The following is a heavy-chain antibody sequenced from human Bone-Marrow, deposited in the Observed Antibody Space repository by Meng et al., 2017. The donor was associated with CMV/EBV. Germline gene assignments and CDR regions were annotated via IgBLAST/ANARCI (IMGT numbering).Heavy chain of an antibody. CDR3: AIMKTVTTSDY. D-gene: IGHD4-17*01. V-gene: IGHV4-30-4*01. Sequence: QVQLQESGPGLVKPSQTLSLTCAVPGASISSSDYYWSWIRQPPGEGLEWIGFIYYSGTTYYNPSLKSRVTISIDTSKNQFSLRLTSVTVADTAVYFCAIMKTVTTSDYWGQGTLVTVSS. CDR1: GASISSSDYY. CDR2: IYYSGTT. J-gene: IGHJ4*02.